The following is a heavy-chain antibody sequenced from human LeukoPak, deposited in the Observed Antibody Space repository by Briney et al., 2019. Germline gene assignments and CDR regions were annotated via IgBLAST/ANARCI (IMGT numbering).Heavy chain of an antibody. CDR3: AKSTIAVAGHYYYYGMDV. V-gene: IGHV3-9*01. J-gene: IGHJ6*02. D-gene: IGHD6-19*01. CDR1: GFTFDDYA. CDR2: ISWNSGSI. Sequence: GGSLRLSCAASGFTFDDYAMHWVRQAPGKGLEWVSGISWNSGSIGYADSVKGRFTISRDNAKNSLYLQMNSLRAEDTALYYCAKSTIAVAGHYYYYGMDVWGQGTTVTVSS.